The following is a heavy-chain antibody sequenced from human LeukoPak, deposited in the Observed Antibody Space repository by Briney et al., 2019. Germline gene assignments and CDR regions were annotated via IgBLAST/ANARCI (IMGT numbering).Heavy chain of an antibody. V-gene: IGHV3-23*01. CDR3: AKGSYYYDSSGYHRAFDI. CDR2: ISGSGGST. Sequence: QSGGSLRLSCAASGFTFSSYGMSWVRQAPGKGLEWVSAISGSGGSTYYADSVKGRFTISRDNSKNTLYLQMNSLRAEDTAVYYCAKGSYYYDSSGYHRAFDIWGQGTMVTASS. J-gene: IGHJ3*02. D-gene: IGHD3-22*01. CDR1: GFTFSSYG.